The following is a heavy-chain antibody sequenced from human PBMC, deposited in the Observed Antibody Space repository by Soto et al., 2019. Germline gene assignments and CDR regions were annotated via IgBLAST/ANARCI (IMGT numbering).Heavy chain of an antibody. Sequence: GGSLRLSCAASGFTFSSYSMNWVRQAPGKGLEWVSSISSSSYIYYADSVKGRFTISRDNAKNSLYPQMNSLRAEDTAVYYCARDQLSSSWDYYYYYGMDVWGQGTTVTVSS. CDR3: ARDQLSSSWDYYYYYGMDV. D-gene: IGHD6-13*01. J-gene: IGHJ6*02. CDR1: GFTFSSYS. CDR2: ISSSSYI. V-gene: IGHV3-21*01.